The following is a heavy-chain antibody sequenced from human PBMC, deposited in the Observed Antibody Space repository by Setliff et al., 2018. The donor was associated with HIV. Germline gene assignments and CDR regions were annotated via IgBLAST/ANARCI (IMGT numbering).Heavy chain of an antibody. CDR1: GGTFSNYA. Sequence: ASVKVSCKASGGTFSNYAINWVRQAPGQGLEWMGGIIPMLGKANYAQKFQGRVTITADESTSTAYMELSSLRSDDTAVYYCARVDWGYSSNWSIDYWGQGMLVTVSS. V-gene: IGHV1-69*10. CDR3: ARVDWGYSSNWSIDY. J-gene: IGHJ4*02. D-gene: IGHD6-13*01. CDR2: IIPMLGKA.